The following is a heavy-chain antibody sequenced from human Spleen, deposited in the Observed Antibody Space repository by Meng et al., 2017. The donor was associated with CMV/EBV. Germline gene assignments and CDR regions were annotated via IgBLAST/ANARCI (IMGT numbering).Heavy chain of an antibody. CDR1: GFTFSSYW. J-gene: IGHJ4*02. CDR3: ARDPFYDFWSGYYTGTEGHNFDY. Sequence: GESLKISCAASGFTFSSYWMSWVRQAPGKGLEWVAYISGRGDTLYYSDSVKGRFTISRDNAKSSLFLQMNSLRAEDTAIYYCARDPFYDFWSGYYTGTEGHNFDYWGQGTLVTVSS. V-gene: IGHV3-48*04. CDR2: ISGRGDTL. D-gene: IGHD3-3*01.